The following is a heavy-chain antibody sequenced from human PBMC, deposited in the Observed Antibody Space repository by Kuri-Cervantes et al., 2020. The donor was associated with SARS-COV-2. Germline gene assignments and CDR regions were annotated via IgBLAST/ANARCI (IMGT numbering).Heavy chain of an antibody. CDR1: GFTFSYYW. Sequence: GESLKISCAASGFTFSYYWMSWVRQAPGKGLEWVANINQDGSEKYYVGSVKGRFTISRDNAKNSLYPQVNSLRAEDTAVYYCARGFELLRDFDLWGRGTLVTVSS. V-gene: IGHV3-7*02. J-gene: IGHJ2*01. CDR2: INQDGSEK. CDR3: ARGFELLRDFDL. D-gene: IGHD1-7*01.